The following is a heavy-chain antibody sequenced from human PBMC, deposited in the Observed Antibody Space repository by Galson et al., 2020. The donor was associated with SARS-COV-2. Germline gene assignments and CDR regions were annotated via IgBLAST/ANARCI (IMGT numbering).Heavy chain of an antibody. CDR1: GYSFTSYW. Sequence: GESLKISCKGSGYSFTSYWNSWVRQMPGKGLEWMGRIDPSDSYTNYSPSFQGHVTISADKSISTAYLQWSSLKASDTAMYYCATHATPWAHDYWGQGTLVTVSS. J-gene: IGHJ4*02. V-gene: IGHV5-10-1*01. CDR3: ATHATPWAHDY. CDR2: IDPSDSYT.